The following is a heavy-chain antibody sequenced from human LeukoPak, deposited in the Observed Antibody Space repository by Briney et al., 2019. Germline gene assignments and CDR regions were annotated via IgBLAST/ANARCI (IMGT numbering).Heavy chain of an antibody. CDR3: ARLYYDSSGYYQICYFDY. CDR1: GCSISSSSYY. Sequence: SETLSLICTVSGCSISSSSYYWGWIRQPPGKGLEWIGSIYYSGSTYYNPSLKSRVTISVDTSKNQFSLNLSPVTAADTAVYYCARLYYDSSGYYQICYFDYWGQGTLVTVSS. CDR2: IYYSGST. V-gene: IGHV4-39*01. D-gene: IGHD3-22*01. J-gene: IGHJ4*02.